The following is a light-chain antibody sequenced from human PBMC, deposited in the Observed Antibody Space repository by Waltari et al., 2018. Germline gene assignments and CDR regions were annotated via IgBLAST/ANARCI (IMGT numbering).Light chain of an antibody. J-gene: IGKJ5*01. Sequence: DVVMTQSPLSLPVTLGQPASISCRSSQSLVHSDGNTYLNWFLQRPGQAPRSLIYKVSKRDAGVPDRLSGSGSGTDFTLKISRVEAEDVGIYYCMQGTHWPPITFGQGTRLEIK. CDR3: MQGTHWPPIT. CDR1: QSLVHSDGNTY. V-gene: IGKV2-30*02. CDR2: KVS.